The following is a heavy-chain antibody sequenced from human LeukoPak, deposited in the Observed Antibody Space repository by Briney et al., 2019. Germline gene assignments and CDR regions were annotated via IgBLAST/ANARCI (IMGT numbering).Heavy chain of an antibody. V-gene: IGHV4-30-4*01. Sequence: PPETLSLTCTVSGGSISSGDYYWSWIRQPPGKGLEWIGYIYYSGSTYYNPSLKSRVTISVDTSKNQFSLKLSSVTAADTAVYYCARAAQGGSSSWYGHIDYWGQGTLVTVSS. CDR2: IYYSGST. CDR1: GGSISSGDYY. CDR3: ARAAQGGSSSWYGHIDY. J-gene: IGHJ4*02. D-gene: IGHD6-13*01.